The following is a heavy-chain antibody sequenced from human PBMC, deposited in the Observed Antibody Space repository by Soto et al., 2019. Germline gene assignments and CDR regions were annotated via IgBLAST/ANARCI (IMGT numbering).Heavy chain of an antibody. CDR2: MNPNSGNT. Sequence: QVQLVQSGAEVKKPGASVKVSCKASGYTFTSYDINWVRQATGQGLEWMGWMNPNSGNTGYAQKFQGRVTMTRNTSIGTAYMELSSLGSEDTAVYYCASVPSGWNNWFDPWGQGTLVTVSS. CDR1: GYTFTSYD. J-gene: IGHJ5*02. V-gene: IGHV1-8*01. CDR3: ASVPSGWNNWFDP. D-gene: IGHD6-19*01.